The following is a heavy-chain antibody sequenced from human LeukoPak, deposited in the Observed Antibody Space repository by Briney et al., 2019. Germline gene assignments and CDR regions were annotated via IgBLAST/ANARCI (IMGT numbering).Heavy chain of an antibody. CDR2: GHHSGAT. CDR1: GGSIRSHV. D-gene: IGHD2-2*01. Sequence: SETLSLTCTFSGGSIRSHVWNWVRQPPGKGLEWIGFGHHSGATFYNPSLNSRVALSVDASKNQFSLKLRSVTAADTAVYYCASRISSPRYYYYYYMDVWGKGTTVTVSS. CDR3: ASRISSPRYYYYYYMDV. V-gene: IGHV4-59*11. J-gene: IGHJ6*03.